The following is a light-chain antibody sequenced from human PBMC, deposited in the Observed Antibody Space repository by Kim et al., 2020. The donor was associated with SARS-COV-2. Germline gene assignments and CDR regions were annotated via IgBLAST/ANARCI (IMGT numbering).Light chain of an antibody. V-gene: IGKV1-5*01. Sequence: DIQMTQSPSTLSASVGDRVTITCRASQSISSWLAWYQQKPGKAPKLLIYDASSLESGVPSRFSGSGSGTEFTLTISSLQPDDFATYYCQQYGGGTFGQGTKVDIK. CDR2: DAS. J-gene: IGKJ1*01. CDR1: QSISSW. CDR3: QQYGGGT.